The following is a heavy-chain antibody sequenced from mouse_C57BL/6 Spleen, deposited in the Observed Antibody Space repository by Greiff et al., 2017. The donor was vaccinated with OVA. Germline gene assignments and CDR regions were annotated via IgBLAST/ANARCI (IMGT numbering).Heavy chain of an antibody. D-gene: IGHD1-1*01. CDR3: ARRYYGSSYYAMDY. J-gene: IGHJ4*01. CDR1: GFTFSDYG. Sequence: EVMLVESGGGLVKPGGSLKLSCAASGFTFSDYGMHWVRQAPEKGLEWVAYISSGSSTIYYADTVKGRFTISRDNAKNTLFLQMTSLRSEYTAMYYCARRYYGSSYYAMDYWGQGTSVTVSS. V-gene: IGHV5-17*01. CDR2: ISSGSSTI.